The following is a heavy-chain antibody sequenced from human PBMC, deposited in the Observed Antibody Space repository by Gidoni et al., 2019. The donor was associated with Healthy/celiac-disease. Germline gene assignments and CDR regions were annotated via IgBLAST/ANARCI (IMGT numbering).Heavy chain of an antibody. CDR1: GFTFSSYG. Sequence: QVQLVESGGGVVQPGRSLRLSCAASGFTFSSYGMHWVRQAPGKGLEWVAVIWYDGSNKYYADSVKGRFTISRDNSKNTLYLQMTSLRAEDTAVYYCARDGGTTTPTNWFDPWGQGTLVTVSS. V-gene: IGHV3-33*01. CDR2: IWYDGSNK. CDR3: ARDGGTTTPTNWFDP. J-gene: IGHJ5*02. D-gene: IGHD1-1*01.